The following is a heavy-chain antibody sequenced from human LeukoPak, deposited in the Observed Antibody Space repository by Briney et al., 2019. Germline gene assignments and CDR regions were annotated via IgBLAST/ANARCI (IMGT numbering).Heavy chain of an antibody. V-gene: IGHV4-59*01. CDR2: MCYSGNT. J-gene: IGHJ4*02. CDR1: VDSISGYY. Sequence: PSETLSLTCTVSVDSISGYYWSWIRQPPGKGLEWIGYMCYSGNTNYNPSLKSRLTTSLDTSKNQFSLKLSSVTAADTAVYYCARGKYYFDYWGQGTLVTVSS. CDR3: ARGKYYFDY.